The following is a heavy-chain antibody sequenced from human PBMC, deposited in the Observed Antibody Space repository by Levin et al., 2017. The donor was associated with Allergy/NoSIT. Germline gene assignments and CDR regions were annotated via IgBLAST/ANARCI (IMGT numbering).Heavy chain of an antibody. CDR2: ISYDGSNK. D-gene: IGHD3-9*01. V-gene: IGHV3-30*18. CDR1: GFTFSSYG. J-gene: IGHJ4*02. Sequence: PGGSLRLSCAASGFTFSSYGMHWVRQAPGQGLEWVAVISYDGSNKYYADSVKGRFTISRDNSKNTLYLQMNSLRAEDTAVYYCAKDYDILTGYYDYWGQGTLVTVSS. CDR3: AKDYDILTGYYDY.